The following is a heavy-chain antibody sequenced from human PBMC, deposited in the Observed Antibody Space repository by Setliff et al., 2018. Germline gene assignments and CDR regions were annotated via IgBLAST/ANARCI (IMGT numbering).Heavy chain of an antibody. J-gene: IGHJ2*01. Sequence: SETLSLTCNVSGGSINSGDYFWSWFRQLPGKGLEWIGYIYYTGSTHYNPSLKSRLTMSVDTSKNQFSLNLKSVTAADTAVYFCARDGSYYDRGGNRTWFFDLWGRGTLVTVSS. CDR3: ARDGSYYDRGGNRTWFFDL. D-gene: IGHD3-22*01. CDR1: GGSINSGDYF. V-gene: IGHV4-31*03. CDR2: IYYTGST.